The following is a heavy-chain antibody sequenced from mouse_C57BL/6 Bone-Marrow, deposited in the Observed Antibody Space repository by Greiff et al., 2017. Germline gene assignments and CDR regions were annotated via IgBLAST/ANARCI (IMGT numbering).Heavy chain of an antibody. CDR1: GYTFTSYG. D-gene: IGHD2-3*01. J-gene: IGHJ4*01. CDR3: ARDGYYAMDY. V-gene: IGHV1-81*01. Sequence: VQVVESGAELARPGASVKLSCKASGYTFTSYGISWVKQRTGQGLEWIGEIYPRSGNTYYNEKFKGKATLTADKSSSTAYMELRSLTSEDSAVYFCARDGYYAMDYWGQGTSVTVSS. CDR2: IYPRSGNT.